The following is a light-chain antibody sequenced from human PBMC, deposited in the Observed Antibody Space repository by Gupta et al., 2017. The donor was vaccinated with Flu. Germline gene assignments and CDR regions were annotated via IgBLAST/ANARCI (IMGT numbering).Light chain of an antibody. CDR1: QSVSSSY. CDR3: QQYGSSPDT. Sequence: ERATLSCRASQSVSSSYLAWYQQKPGQAPRLLIFGASSRATGIPDRFGGSGSGTDFTLTISRLEPEDFAVYYCQQYGSSPDTFGQGTKLEIK. CDR2: GAS. J-gene: IGKJ2*01. V-gene: IGKV3-20*01.